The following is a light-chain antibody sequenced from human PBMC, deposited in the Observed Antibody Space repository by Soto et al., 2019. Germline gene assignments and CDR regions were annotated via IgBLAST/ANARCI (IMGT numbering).Light chain of an antibody. V-gene: IGKV3-15*01. CDR3: QQYDNWTT. Sequence: EIVMTQSTATLSVSPGETATLSCRASQSVSNNLAWYQQKPGQAPRLLIYGASTRATGIPAWFSGSGSGTELTLTISSLNYEDVADYYCQQYDNWTTFGQGTKMEI. CDR1: QSVSNN. J-gene: IGKJ2*01. CDR2: GAS.